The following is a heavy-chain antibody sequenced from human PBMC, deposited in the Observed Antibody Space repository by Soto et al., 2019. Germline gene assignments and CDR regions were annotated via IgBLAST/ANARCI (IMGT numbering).Heavy chain of an antibody. V-gene: IGHV1-3*01. CDR1: GYTFTSYA. CDR2: INACNGNT. D-gene: IGHD3-22*01. CDR3: AREEYYYDSSGSVTFYGMDV. J-gene: IGHJ6*02. Sequence: ASVKVSCKASGYTFTSYAMHWVRQAPGQRLEWMGWINACNGNTKYSQKFQGRVTITRDTSASTAYMELSSLRSEDTAVYYCAREEYYYDSSGSVTFYGMDVWGQGTTVTVSS.